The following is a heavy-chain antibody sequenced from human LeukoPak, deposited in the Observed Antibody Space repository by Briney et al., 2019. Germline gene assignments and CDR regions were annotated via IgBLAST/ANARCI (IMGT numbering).Heavy chain of an antibody. V-gene: IGHV4-4*02. D-gene: IGHD1-26*01. CDR1: GGSISSSNW. J-gene: IGHJ5*02. Sequence: SETLSLTCAVSGGSISSSNWWSWVRQPPGKGLGWIGYIYYTGSTNYNSSLKSRVTISRDTSRNQFSLKLSSVTAADTAVYYCARLNSGADNWFDPWGQGTPVTVSS. CDR3: ARLNSGADNWFDP. CDR2: IYYTGST.